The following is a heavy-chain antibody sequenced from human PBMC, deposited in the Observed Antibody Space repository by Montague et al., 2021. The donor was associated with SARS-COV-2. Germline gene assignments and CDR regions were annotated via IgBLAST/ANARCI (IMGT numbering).Heavy chain of an antibody. J-gene: IGHJ6*02. D-gene: IGHD3-10*01. CDR3: AREGSGRGYYYYGMDV. V-gene: IGHV4-59*01. Sequence: SETLSLTCTVSGGSISSYYWSWIRQPPGKGLEWVGYIYYSGSTNYSPSLKSRVTISVDTSKNQFSLKLSSVTAADTAVYYCAREGSGRGYYYYGMDVWGQGTTVTVSS. CDR1: GGSISSYY. CDR2: IYYSGST.